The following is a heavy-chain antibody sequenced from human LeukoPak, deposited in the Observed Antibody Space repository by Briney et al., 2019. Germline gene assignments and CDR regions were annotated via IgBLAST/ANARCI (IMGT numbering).Heavy chain of an antibody. Sequence: GGSLRLSCAASGFTFDDYAMHWVRQAPGKGLEWVSGISWNSGSIGYADSVKGRFTISRDNAKNSLYLQMNSLRAEDTALYYCAKAPFDTMIVVAAYFDYWGQGTLVTVSS. V-gene: IGHV3-9*01. CDR3: AKAPFDTMIVVAAYFDY. CDR2: ISWNSGSI. D-gene: IGHD3-22*01. CDR1: GFTFDDYA. J-gene: IGHJ4*02.